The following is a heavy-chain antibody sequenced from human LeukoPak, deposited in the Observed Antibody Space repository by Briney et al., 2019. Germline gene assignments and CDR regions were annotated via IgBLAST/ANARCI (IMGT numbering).Heavy chain of an antibody. CDR1: GYTFTVYY. CDR2: INPNIGGT. J-gene: IGHJ5*02. Sequence: ASVKVSCKASGYTFTVYYMHWVRQAPGQGLEWMGWINPNIGGTNYAQKFQGRVTMTRDTSLSTAYMDQSRLRSDDTAVYYVAXXXXIVVSYNWFDPWGQGTLVTVCS. CDR3: AXXXXIVVSYNWFDP. V-gene: IGHV1-2*02. D-gene: IGHD3-22*01.